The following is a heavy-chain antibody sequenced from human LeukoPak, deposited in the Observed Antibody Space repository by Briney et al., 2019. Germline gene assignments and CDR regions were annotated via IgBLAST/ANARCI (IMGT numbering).Heavy chain of an antibody. CDR1: GGSFSGYY. CDR3: ARGGYGSGTLYIY. Sequence: SETLSLTCAVYGGSFSGYYWSWIRQPPGKGLEWIGYIYYSGSTNYNPSLKSRVTISVDTSKNQFSLKLSSVTAADTAVYYCARGGYGSGTLYIYWGQGTLVTVSS. V-gene: IGHV4-59*01. CDR2: IYYSGST. D-gene: IGHD3-10*01. J-gene: IGHJ4*02.